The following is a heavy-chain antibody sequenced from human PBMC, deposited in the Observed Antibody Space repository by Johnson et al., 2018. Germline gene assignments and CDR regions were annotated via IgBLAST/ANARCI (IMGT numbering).Heavy chain of an antibody. V-gene: IGHV3-30*18. CDR2: ISYDGSNK. Sequence: QVQLVQSGGGLVKPGGSLRLSCAASGFTFSSYGMHWVRQAPGKGLEWVAVISYDGSNKYYADSVKGRFTISRDNSKNTLYLQMNSLRAEDTAVYYCAKDYEQDLQHWGQGTLVTVSS. CDR3: AKDYEQDLQH. J-gene: IGHJ1*01. CDR1: GFTFSSYG. D-gene: IGHD3-16*01.